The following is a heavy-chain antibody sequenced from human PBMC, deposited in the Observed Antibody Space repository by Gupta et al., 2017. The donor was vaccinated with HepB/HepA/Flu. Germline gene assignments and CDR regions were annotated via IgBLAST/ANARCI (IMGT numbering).Heavy chain of an antibody. CDR2: IYYSGST. CDR3: ARLGEGTVDY. D-gene: IGHD1-1*01. J-gene: IGHJ4*02. V-gene: IGHV4-59*08. CDR1: GGSISSSY. Sequence: QVQLQESGPGLVKPSETLSLTCTVSGGSISSSYWSWIRQPPGKGLEWIGYIYYSGSTNYNPSLKSRVTISVDTSKNQFSLKLSSVTAADTAVYYCARLGEGTVDYWGQGTLVTVSS.